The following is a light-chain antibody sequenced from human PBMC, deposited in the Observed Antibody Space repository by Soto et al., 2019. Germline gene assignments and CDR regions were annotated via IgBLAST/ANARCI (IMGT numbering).Light chain of an antibody. Sequence: QLVLPQSPSASASLGASVKLTCTLTGGHRFYAIAWHQQQPEKGPRYLMKVNSDGSHTKGDGIPDRFSGSSSGAERYLTISSLQSEDEADYYCQTWGTGIRVFGGGTKLTVL. CDR2: VNSDGSH. J-gene: IGLJ3*02. CDR3: QTWGTGIRV. CDR1: GGHRFYA. V-gene: IGLV4-69*01.